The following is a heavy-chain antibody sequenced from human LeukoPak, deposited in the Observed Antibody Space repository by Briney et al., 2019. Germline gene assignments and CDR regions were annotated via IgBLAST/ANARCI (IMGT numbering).Heavy chain of an antibody. D-gene: IGHD3-22*01. CDR1: GGSISSHY. V-gene: IGHV4-59*11. CDR3: AREDSGSPDY. J-gene: IGHJ4*02. CDR2: IYYSGST. Sequence: SETLSLTYTVSGGSISSHYWSWIRQPPGKGLEWIGYIYYSGSTNYNPSLKSRVTISVDTSKNQFSLKLSSVTAADTAVYYCAREDSGSPDYWGQGTLVTVSS.